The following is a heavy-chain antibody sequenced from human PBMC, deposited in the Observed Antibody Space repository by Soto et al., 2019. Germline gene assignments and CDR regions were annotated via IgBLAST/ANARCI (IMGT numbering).Heavy chain of an antibody. J-gene: IGHJ3*02. D-gene: IGHD2-2*01. Sequence: EVQLLESGGGLVQPGGSLRLSCAASGFTFSSYAMSWVRQAPGKGLEWVSAIRGSGDGTYYSDSVKGRFTISRDNSKNALYLEMNRLRVEDTAVYYCAKDINAWPNDASDIWGQGTMVTVSS. CDR2: IRGSGDGT. CDR3: AKDINAWPNDASDI. V-gene: IGHV3-23*01. CDR1: GFTFSSYA.